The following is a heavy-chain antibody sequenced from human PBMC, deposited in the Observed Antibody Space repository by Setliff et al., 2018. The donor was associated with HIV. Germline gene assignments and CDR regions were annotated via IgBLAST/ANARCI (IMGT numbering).Heavy chain of an antibody. CDR1: GYSISDGYY. Sequence: SETLSLTCAVSGYSISDGYYWGWVRQPPGKRLEWVASIHHSGRTYHNPSLQNRVTISVDTSQNQFSLKLSSATAADTAVYYCSCGLYYSHTDSFYFYDWGLGTLVTVSS. V-gene: IGHV4-38-2*01. CDR2: IHHSGRT. J-gene: IGHJ4*02. D-gene: IGHD3-10*01. CDR3: SCGLYYSHTDSFYFYD.